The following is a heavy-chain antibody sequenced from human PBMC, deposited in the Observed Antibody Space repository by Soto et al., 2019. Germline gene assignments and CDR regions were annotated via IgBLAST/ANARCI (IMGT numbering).Heavy chain of an antibody. D-gene: IGHD3-3*01. Sequence: SETLSLTCTVSGGSISSYDWSLIRQPPGKGLEWVGDIYYSGSANYNPSLKSRVTRSVATYKNQFSLKLSSVTAAETAVYYCARDRGYDCWSGYLYYYGMDFQGQGTTVPVS. J-gene: IGHJ6*02. CDR1: GGSISSYD. V-gene: IGHV4-59*01. CDR2: IYYSGSA. CDR3: ARDRGYDCWSGYLYYYGMDF.